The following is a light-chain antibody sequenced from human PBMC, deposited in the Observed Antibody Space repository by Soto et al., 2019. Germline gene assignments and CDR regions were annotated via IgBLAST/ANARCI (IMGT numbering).Light chain of an antibody. CDR3: CSYAGSVV. CDR1: SSDVGSYNL. CDR2: EGS. V-gene: IGLV2-23*01. J-gene: IGLJ2*01. Sequence: QYALTQPASVSGSPGQSITISCTGTSSDVGSYNLVSWYQQHPGKAPKLMIYEGSKRPSGVSNRFSGSKSGNTASLTISGLQAEDDADYYCCSYAGSVVFGGGTKLTVL.